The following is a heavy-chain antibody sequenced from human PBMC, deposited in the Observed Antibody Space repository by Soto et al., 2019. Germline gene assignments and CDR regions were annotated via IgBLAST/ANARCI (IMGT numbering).Heavy chain of an antibody. CDR1: GFTFSSYA. Sequence: EVQLVESGGALVQPGGSLRLSCAASGFTFSSYAIHWVRQAPGKGLQYVSAISGDGDTTHYGDSVKGRLTISRDNSKSTLYLQMDSLRPEDMAVYYCARGNFPPWYLDVWGRGTLVTVSS. J-gene: IGHJ2*01. CDR2: ISGDGDTT. V-gene: IGHV3-64*07. CDR3: ARGNFPPWYLDV. D-gene: IGHD4-4*01.